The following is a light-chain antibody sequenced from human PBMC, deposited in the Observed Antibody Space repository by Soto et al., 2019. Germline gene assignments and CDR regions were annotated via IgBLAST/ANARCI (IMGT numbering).Light chain of an antibody. J-gene: IGKJ3*01. CDR2: GPS. CDR1: QSGSSSY. CDR3: QQYGSSPGFT. Sequence: EIVLTQSPGTLSLSPGERATLSCRASQSGSSSYLAWYQQKPGQAPRLLIYGPSSRATGIPDRFSGSGSGTDFTLTISRLEPEDFAVYYCQQYGSSPGFTFGPGTKVDIK. V-gene: IGKV3-20*01.